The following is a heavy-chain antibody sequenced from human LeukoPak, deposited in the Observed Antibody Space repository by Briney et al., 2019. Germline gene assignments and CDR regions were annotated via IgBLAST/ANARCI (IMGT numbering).Heavy chain of an antibody. Sequence: SQTLSLTCTVSGGSISSGSYYWSWIRQPAGKGLEWIGRIYTSGSTNYNPSLKSRVTISVDTSKNQFSLTLNSVTAADTAVYYCARDQWELDNYFDPWGQGTLVTVSS. CDR1: GGSISSGSYY. D-gene: IGHD1-7*01. CDR2: IYTSGST. J-gene: IGHJ5*02. CDR3: ARDQWELDNYFDP. V-gene: IGHV4-61*02.